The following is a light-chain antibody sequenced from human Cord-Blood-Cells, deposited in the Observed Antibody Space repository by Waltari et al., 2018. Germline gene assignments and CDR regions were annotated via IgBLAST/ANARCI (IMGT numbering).Light chain of an antibody. CDR2: DVS. CDR3: SSYTSSSTPYV. V-gene: IGLV2-14*01. CDR1: SSHVGGYNF. J-gene: IGLJ1*01. Sequence: QSALTQPASVSGSPGQSITISCPGTSSHVGGYNFVPWYQQPPGKAPHLMIYDVSKRPSGVSNRFSGSKSGNTASLTISGLQAEDEADYYCSSYTSSSTPYVFGTGTKVTVL.